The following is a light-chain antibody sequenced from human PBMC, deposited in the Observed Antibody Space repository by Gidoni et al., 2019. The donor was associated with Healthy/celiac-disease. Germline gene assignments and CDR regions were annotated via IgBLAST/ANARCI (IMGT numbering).Light chain of an antibody. V-gene: IGKV1-5*03. CDR2: QAS. J-gene: IGKJ1*01. Sequence: DIQMTQSPSPLSASVGDRVTITCRASQSIINWLAWYQHIPGKAPKPLLSQASSLESGVPSRCSGRGCGKEFTITSSRLQPDEFATYYWQQYNSDWTFGQGTKVEIK. CDR3: QQYNSDWT. CDR1: QSIINW.